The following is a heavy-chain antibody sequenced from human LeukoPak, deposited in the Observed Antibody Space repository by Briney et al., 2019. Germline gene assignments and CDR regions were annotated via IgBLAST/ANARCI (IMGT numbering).Heavy chain of an antibody. D-gene: IGHD3-10*01. CDR2: IKQDGGEK. CDR3: ATCGAEWFGKSRADY. CDR1: GFTFSSNW. J-gene: IGHJ4*02. Sequence: GGSLGLSCVVSGFTFSSNWMSWVRQAPGKGLEWVANIKQDGGEKYYVDSVKGRFTISRDNAKNSLYLQMSSLTADDTAVYYCATCGAEWFGKSRADYWGQGTLVTVSS. V-gene: IGHV3-7*05.